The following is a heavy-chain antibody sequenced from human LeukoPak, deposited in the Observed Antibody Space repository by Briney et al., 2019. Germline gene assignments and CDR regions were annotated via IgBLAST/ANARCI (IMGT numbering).Heavy chain of an antibody. Sequence: GGSLTLSCAASGFAYSTYWLYLVRQAPEKGLLWVSHISGDGTSTTYADSVKGRFTISRDNAKNMLYLQMNSLRAEDAAVYFCARFACGYGEYWGEGTLVTVSS. D-gene: IGHD6-13*01. CDR3: ARFACGYGEY. CDR1: GFAYSTYW. J-gene: IGHJ4*02. CDR2: ISGDGTST. V-gene: IGHV3-74*01.